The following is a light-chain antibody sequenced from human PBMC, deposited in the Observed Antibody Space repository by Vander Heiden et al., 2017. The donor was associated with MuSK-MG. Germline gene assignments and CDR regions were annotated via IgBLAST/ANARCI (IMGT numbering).Light chain of an antibody. Sequence: EIVMTQSPATLSVSPGERATLSCRASQSVSSNLAWYQQKPGQAPRLLIYGASTRATGTPARSSGTASGTEFTLTISSRQSEDFAVYYCQQDNNWPPYTFGQGTKLEIK. CDR3: QQDNNWPPYT. CDR2: GAS. V-gene: IGKV3-15*01. J-gene: IGKJ2*01. CDR1: QSVSSN.